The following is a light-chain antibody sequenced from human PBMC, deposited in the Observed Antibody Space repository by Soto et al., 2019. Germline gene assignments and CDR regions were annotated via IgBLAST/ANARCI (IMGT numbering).Light chain of an antibody. Sequence: DMEMTQSPSSLSASVGDRVTITCRASQSISNYLNWYQHKPGKVPKLLIYAASSLQSGVPTRFSGSASGTHFTLPLNSLQPEDFATYYCQQSYGTPLTFGGGTKIEIK. CDR1: QSISNY. CDR3: QQSYGTPLT. V-gene: IGKV1-39*01. J-gene: IGKJ4*01. CDR2: AAS.